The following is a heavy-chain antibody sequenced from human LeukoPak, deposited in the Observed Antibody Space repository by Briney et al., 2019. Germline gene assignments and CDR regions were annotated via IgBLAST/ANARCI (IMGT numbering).Heavy chain of an antibody. CDR1: GFTFSSYA. V-gene: IGHV3-23*01. J-gene: IGHJ4*02. CDR3: AKDGLTTVVTWFDY. CDR2: ISGSGGST. Sequence: PGRSLRLSCAASGFTFSSYAMSWVRQAPGKGLEWVSAISGSGGSTYYADSVKGRFTISRDTSKNTLYLQMNSLRAEDTAVYYCAKDGLTTVVTWFDYWGQGTLVTVSS. D-gene: IGHD4-23*01.